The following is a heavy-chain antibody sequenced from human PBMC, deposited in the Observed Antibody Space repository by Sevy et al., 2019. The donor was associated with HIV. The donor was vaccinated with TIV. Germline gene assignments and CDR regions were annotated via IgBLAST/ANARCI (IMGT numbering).Heavy chain of an antibody. J-gene: IGHJ4*02. CDR3: AREGCSRPHDY. V-gene: IGHV3-23*01. D-gene: IGHD2-8*01. CDR2: LSFGCGKI. CDR1: GFAFYESS. Sequence: GGSLRLSCAASGFAFYESSMSWIRQAPGKGLEWVATLSFGCGKINYADSVKGRFTISRDNSKNSFYLQMDNLRVEDTALYYCAREGCSRPHDYWGQGTRVTVSS.